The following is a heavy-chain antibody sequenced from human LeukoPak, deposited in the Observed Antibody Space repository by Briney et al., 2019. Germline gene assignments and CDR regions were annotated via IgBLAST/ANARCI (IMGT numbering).Heavy chain of an antibody. CDR1: GFTFSSYI. D-gene: IGHD1-26*01. J-gene: IGHJ4*02. CDR3: ARDSVKWELPFDY. V-gene: IGHV3-21*01. Sequence: GGSLRLSCAASGFTFSSYIMNWVRQAPGRGLEWVSSISSSSVYIYYADSVKGRFTISRDNAKNSLYLQMNSLRAEDTAVYYCARDSVKWELPFDYWGQGTLVTVSS. CDR2: ISSSSVYI.